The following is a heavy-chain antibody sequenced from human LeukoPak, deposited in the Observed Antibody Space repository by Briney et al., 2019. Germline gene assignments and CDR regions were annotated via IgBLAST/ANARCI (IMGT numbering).Heavy chain of an antibody. J-gene: IGHJ4*02. CDR3: ARDSSGWYYFDY. Sequence: SVKVSCKASGGTFSSYAISWVRQAPGQGLEWMGGIIPIFGTANYAQKFQGRVTITADESTSTAYMELSSLRSEDTAVYYCARDSSGWYYFDYWGQGTLVTVSS. D-gene: IGHD6-19*01. V-gene: IGHV1-69*13. CDR1: GGTFSSYA. CDR2: IIPIFGTA.